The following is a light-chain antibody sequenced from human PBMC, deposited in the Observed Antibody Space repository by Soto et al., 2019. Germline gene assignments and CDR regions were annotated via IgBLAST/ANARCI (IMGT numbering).Light chain of an antibody. Sequence: DIQMTQSPSTLSASVGDRVTITCRAGQSISNWLAWYQQKPGKAPKLLIYDASTLESGVPSRFSGSGSGTEFSLTISSLQPDDFATYYCQQYNTYSFGQGTKVDIK. CDR3: QQYNTYS. J-gene: IGKJ1*01. V-gene: IGKV1-5*01. CDR1: QSISNW. CDR2: DAS.